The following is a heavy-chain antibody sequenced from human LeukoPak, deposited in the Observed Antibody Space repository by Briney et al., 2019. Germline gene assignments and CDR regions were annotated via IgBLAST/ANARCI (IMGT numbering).Heavy chain of an antibody. J-gene: IGHJ3*02. CDR2: INSDGKIR. CDR3: VRDAGHDAFDI. Sequence: PGGSLRLSCAASGFTLTTCWMHWVRHAPGKGLVWVSRINSDGKIRTYADSVKGRLTISGDYAKNTLYLQMNSLRAEDAAVYYCVRDAGHDAFDIWGQGTTVTVSS. CDR1: GFTLTTCW. V-gene: IGHV3-74*01.